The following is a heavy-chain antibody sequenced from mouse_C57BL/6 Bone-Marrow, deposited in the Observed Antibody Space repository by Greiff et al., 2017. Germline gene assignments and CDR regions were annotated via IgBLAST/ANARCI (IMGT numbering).Heavy chain of an antibody. CDR2: IHPNSGST. CDR3: ARRGSYYGSSPYSFDY. CDR1: GYTFTSYW. Sequence: QVQLQQPGAELVKPGASVKLSCKASGYTFTSYWMHWVKQRPGQGLEWIGMIHPNSGSTNYNEKFKSKATLTVDKSSSTAYMQLSSLTSEDSAVYYCARRGSYYGSSPYSFDYWGQGTTLTVSS. V-gene: IGHV1-64*01. J-gene: IGHJ2*01. D-gene: IGHD1-1*01.